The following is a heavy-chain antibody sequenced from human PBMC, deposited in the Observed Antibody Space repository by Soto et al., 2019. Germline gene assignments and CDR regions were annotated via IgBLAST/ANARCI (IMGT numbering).Heavy chain of an antibody. CDR1: GGSISSGDYY. D-gene: IGHD1-26*01. J-gene: IGHJ5*02. CDR3: ARWGSGSRQGFDH. CDR2: IYYSGST. V-gene: IGHV4-31*03. Sequence: QVQLQESGPGLVKPSQTLSLTCTVSGGSISSGDYYWSWIRQHPGKGLEWIGYIYYSGSTYYNPSLKSRVTISVDTAKNQFSLKLSSVTAADTAVYYCARWGSGSRQGFDHWGQGTRVTVSS.